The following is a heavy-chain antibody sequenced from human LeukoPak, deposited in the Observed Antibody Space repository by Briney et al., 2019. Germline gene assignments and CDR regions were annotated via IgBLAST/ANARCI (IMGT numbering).Heavy chain of an antibody. CDR3: ARGTAMIGFDP. J-gene: IGHJ5*02. V-gene: IGHV3-30-3*01. CDR2: ISYDGSNK. Sequence: PGGSLRLSCAASGFTFSSYAMHWVRQAPGKGLEWVAVISYDGSNKYYADSVKGRFTISRDNSKNTLYLQMNSLRAEDMALYHCARGTAMIGFDPWGQGTLVTVSS. CDR1: GFTFSSYA. D-gene: IGHD3-22*01.